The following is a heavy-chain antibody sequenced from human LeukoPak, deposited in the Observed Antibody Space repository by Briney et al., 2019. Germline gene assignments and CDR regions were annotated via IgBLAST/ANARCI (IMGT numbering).Heavy chain of an antibody. Sequence: SETLSLTCTVSGGSISSYYWSWIRQPAGKGLEWIGEINHSGSTNYNPSLKSRVTISVDTSKNQFSLKLSSVTAADTAVYYCARSSVVRGVINYFDYWGQGTLVTVSS. CDR1: GGSISSYY. J-gene: IGHJ4*02. D-gene: IGHD3-10*01. CDR3: ARSSVVRGVINYFDY. V-gene: IGHV4-34*01. CDR2: INHSGST.